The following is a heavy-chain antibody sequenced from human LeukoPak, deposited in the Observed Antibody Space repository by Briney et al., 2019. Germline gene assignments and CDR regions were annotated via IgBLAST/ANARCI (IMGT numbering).Heavy chain of an antibody. CDR1: GYTFTGYY. CDR2: INPNNGAT. V-gene: IGHV1-2*02. J-gene: IGHJ4*02. CDR3: ARGSGLPDSNGFHYFDY. Sequence: ASVKVPCKSSGYTFTGYYIHWVRQAPGQGLEWMGWINPNNGATTYAQKFQDSVSMTRDTSVSTAYMELRWLRSVDSAVYFCARGSGLPDSNGFHYFDYWGQGTLIAVSS. D-gene: IGHD3-22*01.